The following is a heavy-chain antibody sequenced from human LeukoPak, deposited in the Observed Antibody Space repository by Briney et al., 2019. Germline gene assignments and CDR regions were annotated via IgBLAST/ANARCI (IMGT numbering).Heavy chain of an antibody. V-gene: IGHV3-74*01. J-gene: IGHJ4*02. CDR2: INPDGSTT. D-gene: IGHD4-17*01. CDR1: GFTLSGYW. Sequence: GGSLRLSCAASGFTLSGYWVHWVRQPPGKGLVRVARINPDGSTTSYADSVKGRITISRDNAKNTLYLQMHSLRAEDTAVYYCARDFHGDHDYWGQGTLVTVSS. CDR3: ARDFHGDHDY.